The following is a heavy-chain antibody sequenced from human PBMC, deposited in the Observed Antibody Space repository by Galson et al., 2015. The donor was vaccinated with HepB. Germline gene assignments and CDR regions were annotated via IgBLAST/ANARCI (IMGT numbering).Heavy chain of an antibody. CDR1: GFTFNTYG. Sequence: SLRLSCAASGFTFNTYGMHWVRQAPGKGLEWVAVIWYDGSNKYYADSVKGRFTISRDNSKNTLYLQMNSLRDEDTAVYYCATTTQFYYDYGMDVWGQGTTVIVSS. J-gene: IGHJ6*02. V-gene: IGHV3-33*01. CDR2: IWYDGSNK. CDR3: ATTTQFYYDYGMDV. D-gene: IGHD1-7*01.